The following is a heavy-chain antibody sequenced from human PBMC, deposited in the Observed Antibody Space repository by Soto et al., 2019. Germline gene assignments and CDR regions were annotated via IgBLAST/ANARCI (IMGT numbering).Heavy chain of an antibody. CDR1: GFTFSSYA. V-gene: IGHV3-23*01. J-gene: IGHJ3*02. D-gene: IGHD5-12*01. CDR3: AKDIVPVGYDRDAFDI. CDR2: ISGSGGST. Sequence: GGSLRLSCAASGFTFSSYAMSWVRQAPGKGLEWVSAISGSGGSTYYADSVKGRFTISRDNSKNTLYLQMNSLRAEDTAVYYCAKDIVPVGYDRDAFDIWGQGTMVTVSS.